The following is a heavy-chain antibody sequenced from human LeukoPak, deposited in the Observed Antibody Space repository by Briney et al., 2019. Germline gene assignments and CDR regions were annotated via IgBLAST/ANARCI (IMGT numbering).Heavy chain of an antibody. CDR1: GFTFSSYS. D-gene: IGHD5-18*01. CDR3: ARGYSYGYGPLDY. CDR2: ISSSSSYI. J-gene: IGHJ4*02. Sequence: PGGSLRLSCAASGFTFSSYSMNWVRRAPGKGLEWVSSISSSSSYIYYADSVKGRFTISRDNAKNSLYLQMNSLRAEDTAVYYCARGYSYGYGPLDYWGQGTLVTVSS. V-gene: IGHV3-21*01.